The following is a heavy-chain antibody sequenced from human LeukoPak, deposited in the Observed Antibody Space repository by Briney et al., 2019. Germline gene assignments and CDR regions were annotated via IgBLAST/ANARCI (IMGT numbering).Heavy chain of an antibody. CDR1: GGSISSYY. V-gene: IGHV4-39*07. Sequence: SETLSLTCTVSGGSISSYYWSWIRQPPGKGLEWIGSIYYSGSTYYNPSLKSRVTISVDTSKNQFSLKLSSVTAADTAVYYCASMRYSGYDYSGYGMDVWGQGTTVTVSS. D-gene: IGHD5-12*01. CDR3: ASMRYSGYDYSGYGMDV. CDR2: IYYSGST. J-gene: IGHJ6*02.